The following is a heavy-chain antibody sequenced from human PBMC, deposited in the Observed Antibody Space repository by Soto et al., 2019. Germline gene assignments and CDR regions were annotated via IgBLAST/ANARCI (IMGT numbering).Heavy chain of an antibody. CDR2: ISYDGSNK. CDR3: ARVFDTYYFDS. V-gene: IGHV3-30*03. J-gene: IGHJ4*02. CDR1: GFTFSIYV. D-gene: IGHD3-9*01. Sequence: GGSLRLSCAASGFTFSIYVMHWVRQAPGKGLEWVAVISYDGSNKYYADSVKGRFTISRDNAKNSLYLQMNSLRAEDTAVYYCARVFDTYYFDSWGQGNMVTVSS.